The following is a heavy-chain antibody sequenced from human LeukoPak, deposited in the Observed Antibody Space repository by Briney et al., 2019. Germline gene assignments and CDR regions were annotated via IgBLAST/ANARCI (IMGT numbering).Heavy chain of an antibody. CDR2: FNPNSGGT. CDR1: GYTFTGYY. J-gene: IGHJ4*02. Sequence: GASVKVSCKASGYTFTGYYMHWVRQAPGQGLEWMGWFNPNSGGTNYAQKFQGRVTMTRDTSISTAYMELSRLISDGTAVFYCARGPRAASQFDYWGQGTLVTVSS. D-gene: IGHD6-25*01. V-gene: IGHV1-2*02. CDR3: ARGPRAASQFDY.